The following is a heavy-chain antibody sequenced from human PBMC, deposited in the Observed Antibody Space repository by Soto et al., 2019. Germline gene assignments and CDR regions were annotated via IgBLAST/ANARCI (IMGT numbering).Heavy chain of an antibody. CDR3: ALRLSFGPRRNWFDP. J-gene: IGHJ5*02. D-gene: IGHD3-10*01. V-gene: IGHV4-59*01. CDR1: GGSISSYY. CDR2: IFYSGST. Sequence: SETLSLTCTVSGGSISSYYWSWIRQPPGKGLEWIGYIFYSGSTNYSPSLKSRLNITKDTSKNQVVLTMTNMDPVDTATYYCALRLSFGPRRNWFDPWGQGTLVTVSS.